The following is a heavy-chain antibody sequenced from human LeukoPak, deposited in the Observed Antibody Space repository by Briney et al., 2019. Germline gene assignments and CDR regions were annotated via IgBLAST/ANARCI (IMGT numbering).Heavy chain of an antibody. CDR3: ARDTQIAPFDY. D-gene: IGHD2/OR15-2a*01. V-gene: IGHV4-4*07. CDR1: GRSISSYY. CDR2: IYTSGST. Sequence: SETLSLTSIVAGRSISSYYWSWIRQPAGKGLEWIGRIYTSGSTNYNPALKSRVTISVDKSKNQCSLKLSSVTAADTAVYYGARDTQIAPFDYWGQGTLVTVSS. J-gene: IGHJ4*02.